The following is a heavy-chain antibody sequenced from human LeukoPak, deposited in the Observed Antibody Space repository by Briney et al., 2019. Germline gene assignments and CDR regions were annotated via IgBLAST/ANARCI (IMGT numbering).Heavy chain of an antibody. D-gene: IGHD3-10*02. J-gene: IGHJ6*04. CDR1: GFSFSTYA. V-gene: IGHV3-30*04. Sequence: GGSLRLSCVASGFSFSTYAMHWVRQAPGKGLEWVAVILYDGSNKYYADSVKGRFTISRDNAKNSLYLQMNSLRAEDTAVYYCAELGITMIGGVWGKGTTVTISS. CDR2: ILYDGSNK. CDR3: AELGITMIGGV.